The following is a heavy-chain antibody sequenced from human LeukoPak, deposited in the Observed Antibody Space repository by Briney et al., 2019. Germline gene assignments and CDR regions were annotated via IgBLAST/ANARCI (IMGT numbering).Heavy chain of an antibody. D-gene: IGHD3-10*01. CDR2: ISGSGGST. V-gene: IGHV3-23*01. Sequence: GGSLRLSCAASGFTFSSYAMSWVRQAPGKGLEWVSAISGSGGSTYYADSVEGRFTISRDNSKNTLYLQMNSLRAEDTAVYYCAKDLYNTMVRGVIIAYWGQGTLVTVSS. CDR1: GFTFSSYA. CDR3: AKDLYNTMVRGVIIAY. J-gene: IGHJ4*02.